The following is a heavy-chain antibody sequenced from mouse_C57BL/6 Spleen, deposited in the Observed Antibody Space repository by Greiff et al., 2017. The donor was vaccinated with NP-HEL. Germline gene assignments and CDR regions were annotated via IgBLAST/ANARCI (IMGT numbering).Heavy chain of an antibody. Sequence: QVQLQQSGPELVKPGASVKISCKASGYAFSSYWMNWVKQRPGKGLEWIGQIYPGDGDTNYNGKFKGKATLTADKSSSTAYMQLSSLTSEDSAVYFCARLLYSNCYAMDYWGQGTSVTVSS. J-gene: IGHJ4*01. CDR3: ARLLYSNCYAMDY. D-gene: IGHD2-5*01. CDR2: IYPGDGDT. CDR1: GYAFSSYW. V-gene: IGHV1-80*01.